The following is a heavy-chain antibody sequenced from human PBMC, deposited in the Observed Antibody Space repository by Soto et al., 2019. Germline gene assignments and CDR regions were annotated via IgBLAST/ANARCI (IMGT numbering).Heavy chain of an antibody. CDR3: ARDGVGHIVVVPKRMDV. V-gene: IGHV1-18*01. J-gene: IGHJ6*02. Sequence: QVQLVQSGAEVKKPGASVKVSCKASGYTFTSYGISWVRQAPGQGLEWMGWISAYNGNTNYAQKLQGRVTMTTDTSTSTAYRELRSLRSDDTAVYYCARDGVGHIVVVPKRMDVWGQGTTVTVSS. CDR1: GYTFTSYG. D-gene: IGHD2-2*01. CDR2: ISAYNGNT.